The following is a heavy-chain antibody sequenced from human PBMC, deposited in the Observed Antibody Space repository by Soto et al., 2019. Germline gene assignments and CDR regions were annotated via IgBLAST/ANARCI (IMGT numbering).Heavy chain of an antibody. D-gene: IGHD3-10*01. J-gene: IGHJ6*03. V-gene: IGHV1-18*01. Sequence: QVQLLQSGAEVKKPGASVKVSCKASGYTFTNYGITWVRQAPGQRLEWMGWIGAYNGDTHYTERLQGRVTMTTDTSTSTAYMDLRGLRSDDTAVYYCARVRQIFGYFYYYMDVWGNGTTVTVSS. CDR1: GYTFTNYG. CDR2: IGAYNGDT. CDR3: ARVRQIFGYFYYYMDV.